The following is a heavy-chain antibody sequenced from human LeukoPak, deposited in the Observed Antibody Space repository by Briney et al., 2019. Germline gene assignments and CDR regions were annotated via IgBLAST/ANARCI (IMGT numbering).Heavy chain of an antibody. Sequence: GGSLRLSCAASGFTFSSYGMHWVRQAPGKGLEWVAVIWYDGSNKYYADSVKSRFTISRDNSKNTLYLQMNSLRAEDTAVYYCAKDKIDYGDYVGYFDYWGQGTLVTVSS. CDR1: GFTFSSYG. J-gene: IGHJ4*02. CDR2: IWYDGSNK. V-gene: IGHV3-33*06. D-gene: IGHD4-17*01. CDR3: AKDKIDYGDYVGYFDY.